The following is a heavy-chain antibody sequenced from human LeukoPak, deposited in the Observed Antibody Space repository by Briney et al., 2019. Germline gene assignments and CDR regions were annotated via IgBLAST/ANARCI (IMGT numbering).Heavy chain of an antibody. Sequence: GGSLRLSCAASGVIFSDYSFHWVRQAPGNGLEWVAVISDDGRIEFYADSVEGRFTISRDNSENTLYLHMNSLRAENTAVYYCGRDRSRSFWREEFDHLGQGTLGTVS. CDR3: GRDRSRSFWREEFDH. J-gene: IGHJ4*02. D-gene: IGHD3-10*01. CDR1: GVIFSDYS. CDR2: ISDDGRIE. V-gene: IGHV3-30*04.